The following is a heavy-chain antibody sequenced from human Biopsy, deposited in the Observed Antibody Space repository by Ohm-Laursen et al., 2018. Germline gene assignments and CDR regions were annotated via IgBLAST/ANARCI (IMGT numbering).Heavy chain of an antibody. J-gene: IGHJ5*02. Sequence: GTLSLTCTVSGGSLSGYYWSWIRQAPGRGLEWIGLIYYRGETDYNPSLKSRVTISVDGSKNQFSLNLTSITAADTAVYYCARDYDTSGYYYVSWGQGTLVTVSS. CDR3: ARDYDTSGYYYVS. D-gene: IGHD3-22*01. CDR2: IYYRGET. CDR1: GGSLSGYY. V-gene: IGHV4-59*08.